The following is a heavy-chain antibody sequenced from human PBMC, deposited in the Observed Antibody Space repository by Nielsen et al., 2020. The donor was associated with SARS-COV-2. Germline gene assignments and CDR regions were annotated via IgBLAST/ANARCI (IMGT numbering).Heavy chain of an antibody. Sequence: GESLKISCAASGFTFSSYDMHWVRQATGKGLEWVSAIGTAGDTYYPGSVKGRFTISRENAKNSLYLQMNSLRAGDTAVYYCASAGGVLWGQGTLVTVSS. CDR1: GFTFSSYD. CDR2: IGTAGDT. CDR3: ASAGGVL. D-gene: IGHD3-16*01. V-gene: IGHV3-13*04. J-gene: IGHJ4*02.